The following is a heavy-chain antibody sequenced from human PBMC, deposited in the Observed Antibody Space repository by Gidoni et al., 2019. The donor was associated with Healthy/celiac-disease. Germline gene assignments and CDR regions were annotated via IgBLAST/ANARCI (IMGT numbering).Heavy chain of an antibody. Sequence: EVQLVESGGGLVQPGGSLRLSCAASGFTFSSYWMHWVRQAPGKGLVWVSRINSDGSSTSYADSVKGRFTISRDNAKNTLYLQMNSLRAEDTAVYYCARDGGSLLRYFDWFFDYWGQGTLVTVSS. J-gene: IGHJ4*02. CDR2: INSDGSST. CDR3: ARDGGSLLRYFDWFFDY. V-gene: IGHV3-74*01. D-gene: IGHD3-9*01. CDR1: GFTFSSYW.